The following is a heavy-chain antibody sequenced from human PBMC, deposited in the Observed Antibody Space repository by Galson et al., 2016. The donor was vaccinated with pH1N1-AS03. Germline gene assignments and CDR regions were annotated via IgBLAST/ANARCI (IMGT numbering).Heavy chain of an antibody. J-gene: IGHJ3*02. D-gene: IGHD6-19*01. CDR1: GGSFNNYY. CDR2: INHSGST. CDR3: ARGSYSSGWYRGRNAFDI. Sequence: SETLSLTCAVYGGSFNNYYWNWIRQSPGKGLEWVSEINHSGSTDYNPSLKSRVTISVDPSKNQISLNLNYVTAADQAVYSCARGSYSSGWYRGRNAFDIWGQGTMVTVSS. V-gene: IGHV4-34*01.